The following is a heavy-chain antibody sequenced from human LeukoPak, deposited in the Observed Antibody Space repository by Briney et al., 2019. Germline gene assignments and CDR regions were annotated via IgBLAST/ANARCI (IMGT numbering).Heavy chain of an antibody. J-gene: IGHJ6*02. CDR2: ISYDGSNK. V-gene: IGHV3-30-3*01. D-gene: IGHD3-3*01. CDR1: GFTFSSYA. Sequence: PGGSLRLSCAASGFTFSSYAMHWVRQAPGKGLEWVAVISYDGSNKYYADSVKGRLTISRDNSKNTLYLQMNSLRAEDTTVYYCARDYAIFGVVIRARYYYYGMDVWGQGTTVTVSS. CDR3: ARDYAIFGVVIRARYYYYGMDV.